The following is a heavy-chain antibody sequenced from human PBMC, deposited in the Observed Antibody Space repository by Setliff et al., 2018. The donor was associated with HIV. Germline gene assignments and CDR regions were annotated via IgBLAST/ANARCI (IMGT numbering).Heavy chain of an antibody. CDR2: IIPILGTA. CDR3: ARPSDTAMVTVGYYYYGMDV. J-gene: IGHJ6*02. D-gene: IGHD5-18*01. Sequence: SVKVSCKASGGTFSSYAISWVRQAPGQGLEWMGGIIPILGTANYAQKFQGRVTITADESTSTAYMELSSLRSEDTAVYYCARPSDTAMVTVGYYYYGMDVWGQGTTVTVSS. CDR1: GGTFSSYA. V-gene: IGHV1-69*13.